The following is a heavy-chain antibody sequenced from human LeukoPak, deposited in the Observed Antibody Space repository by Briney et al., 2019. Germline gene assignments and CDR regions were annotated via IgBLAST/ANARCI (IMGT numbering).Heavy chain of an antibody. CDR1: NGSITSGGYY. CDR3: ARTVVVPGGIFALDY. V-gene: IGHV4-30-2*01. D-gene: IGHD2-15*01. CDR2: IFHNGGT. Sequence: PSETLSLTCSVSNGSITSGGYYWSWIRQPPGKGLEWIGYIFHNGGTFYNPSLQSRVAISVDTPKNLFSLKVTSVTAADTAVYYCARTVVVPGGIFALDYWGQGTLVTASS. J-gene: IGHJ4*02.